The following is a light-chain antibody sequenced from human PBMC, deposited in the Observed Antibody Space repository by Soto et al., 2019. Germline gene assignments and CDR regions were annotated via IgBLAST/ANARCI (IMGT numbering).Light chain of an antibody. CDR3: TSYTISSTLDV. V-gene: IGLV2-14*01. CDR1: SSDVGGYNY. CDR2: EVS. J-gene: IGLJ1*01. Sequence: QSALTQPAPVSGSPGQSITISCTGTSSDVGGYNYVSWYQQHPGKAPKLIIYEVSNRPTGVSNRFSGSKSGHTASLTISGLQSEDEADYFCTSYTISSTLDVFGTGTKFTVL.